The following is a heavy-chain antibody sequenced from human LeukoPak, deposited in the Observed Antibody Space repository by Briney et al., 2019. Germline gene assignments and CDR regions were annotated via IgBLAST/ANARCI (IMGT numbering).Heavy chain of an antibody. CDR2: IHIDSNT. CDR1: GFSVSTNH. J-gene: IGHJ6*04. D-gene: IGHD2-21*02. CDR3: ARDREVVTAKAQMDV. Sequence: GGSLRLSCAVSGFSVSTNHMSWVRQAPGKGLEWVSVIHIDSNTYYGDSVKGRFTMSRDNSKNTVFLQMTSLRVDDTAVYYCARDREVVTAKAQMDVWGKGTTVIVSS. V-gene: IGHV3-53*01.